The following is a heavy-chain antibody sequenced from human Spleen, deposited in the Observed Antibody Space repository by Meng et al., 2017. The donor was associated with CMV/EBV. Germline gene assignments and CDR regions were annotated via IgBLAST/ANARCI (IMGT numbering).Heavy chain of an antibody. Sequence: KISCKGSGYSFTSYWIGWVRQMPGKGLEWMGIIYPGDSDTRYSPPFQGQVTISADKSISTAYLQWSSLKASDTARYYCTRQISIAAAVDYWGQGTLVTVFS. J-gene: IGHJ4*02. V-gene: IGHV5-51*01. CDR3: TRQISIAAAVDY. CDR1: GYSFTSYW. CDR2: IYPGDSDT. D-gene: IGHD6-13*01.